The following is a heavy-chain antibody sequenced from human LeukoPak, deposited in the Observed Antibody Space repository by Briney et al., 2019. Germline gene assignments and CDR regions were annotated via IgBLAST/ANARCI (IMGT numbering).Heavy chain of an antibody. J-gene: IGHJ4*02. Sequence: GGSLRLSCAASRFTFSSYGMHWVRQAPGKGLEWVAFIRYDGSNKYYADSVEGRFTISRDNSKNTLYLQMNSLRAEDTAVYYCANTGYSSGWRHFDYWGQGTLVTVSS. CDR2: IRYDGSNK. V-gene: IGHV3-30*02. CDR3: ANTGYSSGWRHFDY. CDR1: RFTFSSYG. D-gene: IGHD6-19*01.